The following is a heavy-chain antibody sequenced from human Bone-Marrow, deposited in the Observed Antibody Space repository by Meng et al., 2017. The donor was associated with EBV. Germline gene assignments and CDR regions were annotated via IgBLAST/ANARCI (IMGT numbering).Heavy chain of an antibody. Sequence: QVQLQESGPRLVKPSGTLSLTCVVSGGSIRSSNGWSWVRQPPGKGLEWIGEIFYGGSTNYNPSLESRVAISVDKSKNQFSLKLSSVTAADTAVYYCAAGFRELVRSRDYWGQGTLVTVSS. V-gene: IGHV4-4*02. J-gene: IGHJ4*02. CDR2: IFYGGST. CDR3: AAGFRELVRSRDY. D-gene: IGHD3-10*01. CDR1: GGSIRSSNG.